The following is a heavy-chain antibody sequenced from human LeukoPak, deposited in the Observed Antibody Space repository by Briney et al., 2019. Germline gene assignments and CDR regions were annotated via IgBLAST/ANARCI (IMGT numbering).Heavy chain of an antibody. CDR1: GFTFSGYA. V-gene: IGHV3-23*01. CDR3: ASYCSGTSCYAFDI. D-gene: IGHD2-2*01. J-gene: IGHJ3*02. Sequence: GGSLRLSCAASGFTFSGYAMSWVRQAPGKGLEWVSSISSSGDSTYYADSVKGRFTISRDNSKNTLYLQMNSLRVEDTAVYYSASYCSGTSCYAFDIWGQGTLVTVS. CDR2: ISSSGDST.